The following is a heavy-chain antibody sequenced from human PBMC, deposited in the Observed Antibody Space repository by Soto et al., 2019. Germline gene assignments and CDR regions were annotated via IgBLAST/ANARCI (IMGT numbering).Heavy chain of an antibody. J-gene: IGHJ4*02. D-gene: IGHD3-3*01. CDR1: GYSFTSYW. CDR2: IYPGDSDT. V-gene: IGHV5-51*01. CDR3: AREYYDFWSGYRRFDY. Sequence: GESLKISCKGSGYSFTSYWIGWVRQMPGKGLEWMGIIYPGDSDTRYSPSFQGQVTISADKSISTAYLQWSSLKASDTAMYYCAREYYDFWSGYRRFDYWGQGTLVTVSS.